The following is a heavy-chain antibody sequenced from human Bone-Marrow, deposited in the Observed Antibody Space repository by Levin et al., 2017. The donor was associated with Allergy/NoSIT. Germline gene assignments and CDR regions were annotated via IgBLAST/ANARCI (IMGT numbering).Heavy chain of an antibody. CDR3: GRDLSGYSDY. CDR1: GFTLSRFW. Sequence: PAASVKVSCAVSGFTLSRFWMHWVRQAPGKGLVWISRISDDGNTIDYADFVKGRFTISRDYAKNTLYLQMNSLRAEDTAVYYCGRDLSGYSDYWGQGALVTVSS. CDR2: ISDDGNTI. J-gene: IGHJ4*02. D-gene: IGHD3-9*01. V-gene: IGHV3-74*01.